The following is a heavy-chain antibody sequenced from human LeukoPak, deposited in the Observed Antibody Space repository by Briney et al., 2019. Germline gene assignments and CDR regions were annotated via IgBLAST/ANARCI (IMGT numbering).Heavy chain of an antibody. D-gene: IGHD3-10*01. CDR1: GFTFSDYY. CDR2: ISSSSSYI. Sequence: PGGSLRLSCAASGFTFSDYYMSWIRQAPGKGLEWVSSISSSSSYIYYADSVKGRFTISRDNAKNSLYLQMNSLRAEDTAVYYCARVLSGSGSKNWFDPWGQGTLVTVSS. CDR3: ARVLSGSGSKNWFDP. V-gene: IGHV3-11*06. J-gene: IGHJ5*02.